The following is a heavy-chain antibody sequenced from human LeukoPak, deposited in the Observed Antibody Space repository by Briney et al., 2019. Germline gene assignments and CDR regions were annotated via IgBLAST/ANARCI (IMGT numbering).Heavy chain of an antibody. Sequence: PGGSLRLSCAASGFTFSSYAMSWVRPAPGKGLERGSPISGGGGSTYYADSVKGRFTISRDNSKNTLYLQMNSLRAEDTAVYYCAKWPILYPTSVCSSTSCSFDYWGQGTLVTVSS. D-gene: IGHD2-2*01. CDR1: GFTFSSYA. J-gene: IGHJ4*02. V-gene: IGHV3-23*01. CDR3: AKWPILYPTSVCSSTSCSFDY. CDR2: ISGGGGST.